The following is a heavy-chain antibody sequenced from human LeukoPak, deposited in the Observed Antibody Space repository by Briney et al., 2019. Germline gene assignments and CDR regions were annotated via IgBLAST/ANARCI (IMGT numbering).Heavy chain of an antibody. CDR3: VRETGWLFDF. D-gene: IGHD5-12*01. J-gene: IGHJ4*02. CDR1: GFTFSNAW. V-gene: IGHV3-23*01. CDR2: ISGSGGST. Sequence: GGSLRLSCAASGFTFSNAWMSWVRQAPGKGLEWVSAISGSGGSTYYADSVKGRFTISRDNSKNTLYLQMNSLRAEDTAVYYCVRETGWLFDFWGQGTLVIVSS.